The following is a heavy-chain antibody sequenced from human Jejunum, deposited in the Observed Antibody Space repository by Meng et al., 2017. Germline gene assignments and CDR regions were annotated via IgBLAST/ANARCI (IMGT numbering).Heavy chain of an antibody. CDR3: ARRGFLDY. D-gene: IGHD3-10*01. CDR1: GVSVSSYY. J-gene: IGHJ4*02. CDR2: LYDSGTT. Sequence: QVQLQESGLGLVRPSETLSLTCSASGVSVSSYYWSWIRQPPGKGLEWIGRLYDSGTTSYNPSLKSRVTISADTSRNQLSLRLTSVTAADTAIYYCARRGFLDYWGQGILVTVSS. V-gene: IGHV4-59*08.